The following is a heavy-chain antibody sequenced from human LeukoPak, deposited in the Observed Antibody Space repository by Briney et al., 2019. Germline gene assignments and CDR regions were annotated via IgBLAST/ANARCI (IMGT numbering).Heavy chain of an antibody. Sequence: ASVKVPCKASGYTFNSYGISWVRQAPGQGLEWMGWISPYNGNTNDAQKLQGRVNMTTDTSTSTAYSELRSLRSDDTAVYYCARAGGCSGGSCYPSYFDYWGQGTLVTVSS. D-gene: IGHD2-15*01. J-gene: IGHJ4*02. V-gene: IGHV1-18*01. CDR1: GYTFNSYG. CDR3: ARAGGCSGGSCYPSYFDY. CDR2: ISPYNGNT.